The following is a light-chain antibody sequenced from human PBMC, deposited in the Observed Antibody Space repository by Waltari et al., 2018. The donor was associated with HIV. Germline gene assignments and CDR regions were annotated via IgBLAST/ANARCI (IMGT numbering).Light chain of an antibody. CDR1: SSDVGGYNS. J-gene: IGLJ1*01. CDR2: EVS. CDR3: SSYAGNHNHV. V-gene: IGLV2-8*01. Sequence: QSALIQPPSASASPGQSVTISCTGTSSDVGGYNSVSWYQQHPGKAPKLMIYEVSKWPSGVPHRFSGSKSGNTASLTVSGLQAEDEAEYYCSSYAGNHNHVFGSGTKLTVL.